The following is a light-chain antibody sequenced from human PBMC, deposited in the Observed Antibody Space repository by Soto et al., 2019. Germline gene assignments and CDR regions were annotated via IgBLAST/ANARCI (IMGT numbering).Light chain of an antibody. J-gene: IGLJ1*01. V-gene: IGLV1-40*01. CDR2: GNS. CDR1: SSNIGAGYD. CDR3: QSYDSSLRV. Sequence: QSVLTQPPSVSGAPGQRVTISCTGSSSNIGAGYDVHWYQQLPGTAPKLLIYGNSNRPSGVPDRFSGSKSGTSASLAITGLQAEHEADYYCQSYDSSLRVFGTGTKVTVL.